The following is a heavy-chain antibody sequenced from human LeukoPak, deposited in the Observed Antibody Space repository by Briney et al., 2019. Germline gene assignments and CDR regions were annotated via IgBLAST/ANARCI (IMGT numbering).Heavy chain of an antibody. CDR3: PMDYRDSNGDSRGWDF. J-gene: IGHJ4*02. V-gene: IGHV3-30*04. CDR2: ISNDGIDK. CDR1: GFTFSSYS. D-gene: IGHD2-21*01. Sequence: PGRSLRLSCAASGFTFSSYSMDWIRQAPGKGLEWVAVISNDGIDKYYADSVQGRFTISRDNPTKTVYLEMNNLRTEDTAFYYCPMDYRDSNGDSRGWDFWGQGTLVTVSS.